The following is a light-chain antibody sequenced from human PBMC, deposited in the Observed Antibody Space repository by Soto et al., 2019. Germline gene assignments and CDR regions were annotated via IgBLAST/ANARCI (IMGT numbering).Light chain of an antibody. J-gene: IGKJ2*01. CDR2: DAS. CDR1: QSISSW. Sequence: DIQMTQSPSTLSASVRDRVTITCRASQSISSWLAWYQQKPGKAPKLLIYDASSLESGVPSRFSGSGSGTEFTLTISSLQPDDFATYYCQQYNSYPYTFGQGTKVDI. V-gene: IGKV1-5*01. CDR3: QQYNSYPYT.